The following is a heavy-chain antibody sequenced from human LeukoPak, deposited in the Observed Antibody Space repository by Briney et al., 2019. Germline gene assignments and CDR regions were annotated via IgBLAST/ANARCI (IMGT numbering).Heavy chain of an antibody. Sequence: SETLSLTCTVSVGSISSYYWGWIRQPPGKGLEWIGYIYYSGSTNYSPSLKSRVTISADTSTNQFSLKLSTVTAADTAVYYCARDGLTGRYNWFDPWGQGTLVTVSS. CDR3: ARDGLTGRYNWFDP. J-gene: IGHJ5*02. CDR2: IYYSGST. CDR1: VGSISSYY. V-gene: IGHV4-59*01. D-gene: IGHD1-20*01.